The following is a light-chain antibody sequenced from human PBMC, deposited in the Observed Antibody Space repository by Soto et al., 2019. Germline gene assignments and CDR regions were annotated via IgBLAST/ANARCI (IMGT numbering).Light chain of an antibody. J-gene: IGKJ2*01. CDR3: QQYESTPPT. CDR2: WAS. V-gene: IGKV4-1*01. CDR1: QSVLYSSNNKHY. Sequence: DIVMTQSPDSLAVSLGERAPINCKSSQSVLYSSNNKHYLAWYQQRPGQSPKLLIYWASTRESGVPDRFSGSGSGTDFTLTISSLQAEDVAVYYCQQYESTPPTFGHGTKVEIK.